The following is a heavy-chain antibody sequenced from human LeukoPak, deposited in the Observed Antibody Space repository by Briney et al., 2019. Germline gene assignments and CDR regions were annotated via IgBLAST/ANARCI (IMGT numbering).Heavy chain of an antibody. V-gene: IGHV1-2*02. CDR2: INPNSGGT. CDR3: ARDPYYDFWGAYGMDV. CDR1: GYTFTGYY. Sequence: GASVKVSCKASGYTFTGYYMHWVRQAPGQGLEWMGWINPNSGGTNYAQKFQGRVTMTRDTSISTAYMELSRLRSDDTAVYYCARDPYYDFWGAYGMDVWGQGTTVTVSS. J-gene: IGHJ6*02. D-gene: IGHD3-3*01.